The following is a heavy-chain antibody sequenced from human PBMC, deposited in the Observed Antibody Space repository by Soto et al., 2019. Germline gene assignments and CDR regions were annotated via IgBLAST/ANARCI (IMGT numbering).Heavy chain of an antibody. Sequence: SDTLSLTCTVSGCSISSYYWSWIRQPPGKGLEWIGYIYYSGSTNYNPSLKSRVTISVDTSKNQFSLKLSSVTAADTAVYYCARDRRDGYNLYYFDYWGQGTLVTVSS. D-gene: IGHD5-12*01. CDR2: IYYSGST. V-gene: IGHV4-59*01. J-gene: IGHJ4*02. CDR3: ARDRRDGYNLYYFDY. CDR1: GCSISSYY.